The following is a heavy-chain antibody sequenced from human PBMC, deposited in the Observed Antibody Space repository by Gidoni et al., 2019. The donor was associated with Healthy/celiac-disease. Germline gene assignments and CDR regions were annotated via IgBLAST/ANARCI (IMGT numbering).Heavy chain of an antibody. V-gene: IGHV3-7*01. Sequence: EVQLVESGGGLVQPGGSLRLSCAAFGFTFSSYWMSWVRQAPGKGLEWVANIKQDGSEKYYVDSVKGRFTISRDNAKNSLYLQMNSLRAEDTAVYYCARRFLGNWFDPWGQGTLVTVSS. CDR1: GFTFSSYW. CDR2: IKQDGSEK. D-gene: IGHD3-3*01. CDR3: ARRFLGNWFDP. J-gene: IGHJ5*02.